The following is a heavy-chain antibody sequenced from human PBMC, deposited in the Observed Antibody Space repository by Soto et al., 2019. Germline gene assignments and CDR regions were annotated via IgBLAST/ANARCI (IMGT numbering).Heavy chain of an antibody. D-gene: IGHD3-10*01. CDR2: IYHSGST. Sequence: PSETLSLTCAVSGGSISSSNWWSWVRQPPGKGLEWIGEIYHSGSTNYNPSLKSRVTISVDKSKNQFSLKPSSVTAADTAVYYCAGRRDGSGSPDYWGQGTLVTVSS. CDR3: AGRRDGSGSPDY. J-gene: IGHJ4*02. V-gene: IGHV4-4*02. CDR1: GGSISSSNW.